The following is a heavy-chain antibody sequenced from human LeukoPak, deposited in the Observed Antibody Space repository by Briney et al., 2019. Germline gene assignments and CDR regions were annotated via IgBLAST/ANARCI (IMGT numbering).Heavy chain of an antibody. CDR3: VRDGRSGWHFDY. Sequence: GGSLRLSCAASGFTFSRYWMHWVRQAPGKGLVWVSRINGDGSTTSYADSVKGGFTISRDNAKNTLYLQMNSLRAEDTAVYYCVRDGRSGWHFDYWGQGALVTVSS. CDR2: INGDGSTT. V-gene: IGHV3-74*01. J-gene: IGHJ4*02. D-gene: IGHD6-19*01. CDR1: GFTFSRYW.